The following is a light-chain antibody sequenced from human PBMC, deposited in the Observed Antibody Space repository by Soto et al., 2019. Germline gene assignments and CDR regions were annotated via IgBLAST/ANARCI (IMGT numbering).Light chain of an antibody. J-gene: IGKJ1*01. CDR1: QSVSSSY. Sequence: EIVLTQSPGTLSLSPGERATLPCRASQSVSSSYLAWYQQKPGQAPRLLIYGASSRATGIPDRFSGSGSGTDFTLTIDSLEPEDFAVYYCQQRTNWLWTFGPGTKVDIK. CDR2: GAS. V-gene: IGKV3D-20*02. CDR3: QQRTNWLWT.